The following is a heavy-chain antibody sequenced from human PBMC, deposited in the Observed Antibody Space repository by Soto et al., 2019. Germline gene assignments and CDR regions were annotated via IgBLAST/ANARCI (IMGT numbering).Heavy chain of an antibody. D-gene: IGHD1-1*01. J-gene: IGHJ6*02. CDR2: MNPNSGNT. CDR3: ARYWIGRYYYYGMDV. CDR1: GYTFTSYD. Sequence: ASVKVSCKASGYTFTSYDINWVRQATGQGREWMGWMNPNSGNTGYAQKFQGRVTMTRNTSISTAYMELSSLGSEDTAVYYCARYWIGRYYYYGMDVWGQGXTVTVSS. V-gene: IGHV1-8*01.